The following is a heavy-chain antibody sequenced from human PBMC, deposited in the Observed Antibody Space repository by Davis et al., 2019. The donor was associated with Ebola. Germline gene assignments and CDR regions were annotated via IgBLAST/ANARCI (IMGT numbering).Heavy chain of an antibody. CDR3: ARESRYQLLYVDY. Sequence: ASVKVSCKASGYTFTSYGISWVRQAPGQGLEWMGWISAYNGNTNYAQKFQGRVTITADKSTSTAYMELSSLRSEDTAVYYCARESRYQLLYVDYWGQGTLVTVSS. V-gene: IGHV1-18*01. D-gene: IGHD2-2*01. CDR2: ISAYNGNT. CDR1: GYTFTSYG. J-gene: IGHJ4*02.